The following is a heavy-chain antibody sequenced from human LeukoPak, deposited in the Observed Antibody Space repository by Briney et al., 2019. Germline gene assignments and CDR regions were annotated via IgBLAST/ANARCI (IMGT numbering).Heavy chain of an antibody. D-gene: IGHD6-19*01. J-gene: IGHJ4*02. CDR3: ARGSGHTIDY. CDR2: ISGSGGST. Sequence: GGSLRLSCAASGFTFSNYDMTWVRQAPGKGLEWVSSISGSGGSTYYADSVKGRFTMSRDNSKNSLYLQMNSLRAEDTAVYYCARGSGHTIDYWGQGTLVTVSS. V-gene: IGHV3-23*01. CDR1: GFTFSNYD.